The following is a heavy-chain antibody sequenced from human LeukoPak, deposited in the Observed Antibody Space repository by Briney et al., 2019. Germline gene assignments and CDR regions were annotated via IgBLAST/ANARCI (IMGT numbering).Heavy chain of an antibody. D-gene: IGHD4-17*01. CDR3: ARVRYAYGDPHTDY. CDR2: INHSGST. J-gene: IGHJ4*02. Sequence: SETLSLTCAVYGGSFSGYYWSWIRQPPGKGLEWIGEINHSGSTNYNPSLKSRVTISVDTSKNQFSLKVSSVTAADTAVYYCARVRYAYGDPHTDYWGQGTLVTVSS. V-gene: IGHV4-34*01. CDR1: GGSFSGYY.